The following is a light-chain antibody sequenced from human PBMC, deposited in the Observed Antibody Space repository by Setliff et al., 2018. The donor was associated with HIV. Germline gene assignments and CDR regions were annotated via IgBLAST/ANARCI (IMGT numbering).Light chain of an antibody. V-gene: IGLV2-11*01. CDR3: CSYAGSYPSYV. CDR1: SSDVGGYNY. CDR2: DVS. J-gene: IGLJ1*01. Sequence: QSALAQPRSVSGSPGQSVTISCTGTSSDVGGYNYVSWYQQYPGKASKLMIYDVSERPSGVPDRFSGSKSGNTASLTISGLQAEDDADYYCCSYAGSYPSYVFGTGTKVTVL.